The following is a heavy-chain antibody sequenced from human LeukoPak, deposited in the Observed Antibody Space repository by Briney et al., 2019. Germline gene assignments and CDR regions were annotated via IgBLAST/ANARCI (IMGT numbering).Heavy chain of an antibody. CDR3: ARDGQNYDFWSGYNYYYGMDV. D-gene: IGHD3-3*01. CDR1: GGSISSYY. CDR2: IYTSGST. J-gene: IGHJ6*02. V-gene: IGHV4-4*07. Sequence: SETLSLTCTVSGGSISSYYWSWIRQPPGKGLEWIGRIYTSGSTNYNPSLKSRVTMSVDTSKNQFSLKLSSVTAADTAVYYCARDGQNYDFWSGYNYYYGMDVWGQGTTVTVSS.